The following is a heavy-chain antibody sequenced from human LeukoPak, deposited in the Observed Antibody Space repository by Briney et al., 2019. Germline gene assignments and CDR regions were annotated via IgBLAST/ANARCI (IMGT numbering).Heavy chain of an antibody. CDR1: GYTFTSYA. J-gene: IGHJ5*02. CDR2: INTNTGNP. D-gene: IGHD3-9*01. Sequence: ASVKVSCKASGYTFTSYAMNWGRQAPGQGLEWMGWINTNTGNPTYAQGFTGRFVFSLDTSVSTAYLQISSLKAEDTAVYYCARDRTIRLDNWFDPWGQGTLVTVSS. V-gene: IGHV7-4-1*02. CDR3: ARDRTIRLDNWFDP.